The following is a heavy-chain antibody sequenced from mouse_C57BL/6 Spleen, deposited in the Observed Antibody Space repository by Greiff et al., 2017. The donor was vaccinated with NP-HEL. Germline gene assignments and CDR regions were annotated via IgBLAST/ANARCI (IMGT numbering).Heavy chain of an antibody. CDR1: GYTFTDYE. CDR2: IDPETGGT. CDR3: LTTVVATDY. Sequence: VQLQQSGAELVRPGASVTLSCKASGYTFTDYEMHWVKQTPVHGLEWIGAIDPETGGTAYNQKFKGKAILTADKSSSTAYMELRSLTSADSAVYYCLTTVVATDYWGQGTTLTVSS. V-gene: IGHV1-15*01. J-gene: IGHJ2*01. D-gene: IGHD1-1*01.